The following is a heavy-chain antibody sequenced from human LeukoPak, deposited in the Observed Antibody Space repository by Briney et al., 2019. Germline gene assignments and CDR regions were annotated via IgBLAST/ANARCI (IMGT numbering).Heavy chain of an antibody. J-gene: IGHJ4*02. CDR1: GGTFSSYA. V-gene: IGHV1-69*04. CDR3: ARATGMKKQWLVQYFDY. D-gene: IGHD6-19*01. Sequence: SVKVSFKASGGTFSSYAISWVRQAPGQGLEWMGRIIPILGIANYAQKFQGRVTITADKSTSTAYMELSSLRSEDTAVYYCARATGMKKQWLVQYFDYWGQGTLVTVSS. CDR2: IIPILGIA.